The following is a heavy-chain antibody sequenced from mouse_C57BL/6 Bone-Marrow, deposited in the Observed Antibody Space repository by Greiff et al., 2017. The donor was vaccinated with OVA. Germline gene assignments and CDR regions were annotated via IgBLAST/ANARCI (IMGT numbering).Heavy chain of an antibody. D-gene: IGHD1-1*01. V-gene: IGHV1-55*01. CDR3: ARDGTYYYGSWYFDV. CDR2: IYPGSGST. CDR1: GYTFTSYW. J-gene: IGHJ1*03. Sequence: VQLKQPGAELVKPGASVKMSCKASGYTFTSYWIPWVKQRPGQGLEWIGDIYPGSGSTNYNEKFKSKATLTVDTSSSTAYMQLSSLTSEDSAVYYCARDGTYYYGSWYFDVWGTGTTVTVSS.